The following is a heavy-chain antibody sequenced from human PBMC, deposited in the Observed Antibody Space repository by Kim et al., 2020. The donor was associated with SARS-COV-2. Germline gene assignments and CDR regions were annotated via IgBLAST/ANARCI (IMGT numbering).Heavy chain of an antibody. CDR3: AKDLYSSGYFPDY. J-gene: IGHJ4*02. Sequence: GGYLRLSCAASGFTFSSYGMHWVRQAPGKGLEWVAVISYDGSNKYYADSVKGRFTISRDNSKNTLYMQMNSLRAEDTAVYYCAKDLYSSGYFPDYWGQGT. D-gene: IGHD3-22*01. CDR2: ISYDGSNK. V-gene: IGHV3-30*18. CDR1: GFTFSSYG.